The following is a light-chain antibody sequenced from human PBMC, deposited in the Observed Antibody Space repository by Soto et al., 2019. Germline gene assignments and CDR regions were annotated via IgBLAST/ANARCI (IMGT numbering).Light chain of an antibody. CDR3: QQRYNWPPLT. V-gene: IGKV3-11*01. CDR2: DAS. CDR1: QSVSNY. Sequence: EIVLTQSPATLSLSPGERATLSRRASQSVSNYLAWYQQKPGQAPRLLIYDASNRATGIPARFSGSGSGTDFTLTISSLEPEDFAVYYCQQRYNWPPLTFGGGTKVEIK. J-gene: IGKJ4*01.